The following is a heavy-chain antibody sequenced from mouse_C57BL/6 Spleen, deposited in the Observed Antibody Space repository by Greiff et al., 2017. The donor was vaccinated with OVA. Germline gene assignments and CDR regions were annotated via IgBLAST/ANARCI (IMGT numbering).Heavy chain of an antibody. CDR3: AREGAHYYGSQAWFAY. D-gene: IGHD1-1*01. CDR1: GYTFTDHT. V-gene: IGHV1-78*01. CDR2: IYPRDGST. J-gene: IGHJ3*01. Sequence: QVQLQQSDAELVKPGASVKISCKVSGYTFTDHTIHWMKQRPEQGLEWIGYIYPRDGSTKYNEKFKGKATLTADKSSSTAYMQLNSLTSEDSAVYFCAREGAHYYGSQAWFAYWGQGTLVTVSA.